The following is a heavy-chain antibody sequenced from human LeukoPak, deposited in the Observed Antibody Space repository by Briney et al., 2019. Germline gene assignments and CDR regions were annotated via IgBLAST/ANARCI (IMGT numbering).Heavy chain of an antibody. Sequence: SETLSLTCTVSGGSVSSGSYYRRWIRQPPGKGLEWIAFIYYSGSANYNPSLKSRVTISVDTSKNQFSLKLSSVTTADTAVYYCARGRDYYDTSAGYWGQGTLVTVSS. J-gene: IGHJ4*02. CDR1: GGSVSSGSYY. D-gene: IGHD3-22*01. CDR2: IYYSGSA. V-gene: IGHV4-61*01. CDR3: ARGRDYYDTSAGY.